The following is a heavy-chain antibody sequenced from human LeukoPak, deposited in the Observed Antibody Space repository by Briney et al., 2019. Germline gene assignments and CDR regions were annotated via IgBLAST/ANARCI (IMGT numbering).Heavy chain of an antibody. CDR1: GGSISSYY. CDR3: ARSSGYPYYYYYYYMDV. Sequence: SETLSLTCTVSGGSISSYYWSWIRQPPGKGLEWIGYIYYSGSTYYNPSLKSRVTISVDTSKNQFSLKLSSVTAADTAVYYCARSSGYPYYYYYYYMDVWGKGTTVTVSS. V-gene: IGHV4-59*06. CDR2: IYYSGST. D-gene: IGHD3-22*01. J-gene: IGHJ6*03.